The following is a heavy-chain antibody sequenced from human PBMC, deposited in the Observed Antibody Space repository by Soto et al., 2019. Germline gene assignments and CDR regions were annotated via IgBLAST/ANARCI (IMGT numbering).Heavy chain of an antibody. D-gene: IGHD4-4*01. V-gene: IGHV4-4*02. J-gene: IGHJ5*02. CDR2: IYHSGST. Sequence: QVQLQASGPGLVKPSGTLSLTCAVSGGSIRSSNWWSWVRQPPGKGLEWIGAIYHSGSTNYNPSLKSRVTISVDKSKNQLSLKLSSVTAADTAVYYCARDHSNREHWFDPWGQGTLVTVSS. CDR1: GGSIRSSNW. CDR3: ARDHSNREHWFDP.